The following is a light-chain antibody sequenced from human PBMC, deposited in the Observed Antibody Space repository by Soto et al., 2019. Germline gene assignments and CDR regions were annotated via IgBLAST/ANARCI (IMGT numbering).Light chain of an antibody. CDR2: GAS. V-gene: IGKV3-20*01. CDR3: QQYSGSPRT. CDR1: QSVSSNS. J-gene: IGKJ1*01. Sequence: EIVLTQSPGTLSLSPGERATLSCRASQSVSSNSLAWYQQRPGQAPRLLISGASRRAADIPDRFSGSGSGTDFTLTIIRLEPEDFAVYYCQQYSGSPRTFGQGTKVEIK.